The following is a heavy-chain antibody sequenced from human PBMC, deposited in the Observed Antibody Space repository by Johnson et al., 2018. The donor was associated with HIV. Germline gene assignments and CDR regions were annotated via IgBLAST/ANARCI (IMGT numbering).Heavy chain of an antibody. Sequence: VQLVESGGGVVQPGRFLRLSCAASGFSFSGYGMHWVRQAPGKGLEWVAVIWYDGSNKYYADSVRGRFTISRDNSKNTLYVQMNSLKTEDTAVYYCTTDHGSPDAFDIWGQGTMVTVSS. CDR1: GFSFSGYG. CDR3: TTDHGSPDAFDI. D-gene: IGHD1-14*01. CDR2: IWYDGSNK. J-gene: IGHJ3*02. V-gene: IGHV3-33*01.